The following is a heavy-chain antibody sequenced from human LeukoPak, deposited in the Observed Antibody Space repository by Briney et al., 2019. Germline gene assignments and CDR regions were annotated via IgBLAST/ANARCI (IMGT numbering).Heavy chain of an antibody. Sequence: GGSLRLSCAASVFTFSTYSMNWVRQAPGKGLEWVSSISSSGSYIYYADSVKGRFTISRDNAKNSLHLQMNSLRAEDTAVYYCARGSGVQVRSSLDYWGQGTLVTVSS. D-gene: IGHD3-10*01. CDR3: ARGSGVQVRSSLDY. J-gene: IGHJ4*02. CDR2: ISSSGSYI. CDR1: VFTFSTYS. V-gene: IGHV3-21*01.